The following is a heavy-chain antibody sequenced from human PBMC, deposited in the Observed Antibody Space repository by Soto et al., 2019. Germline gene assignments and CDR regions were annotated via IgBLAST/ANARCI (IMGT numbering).Heavy chain of an antibody. J-gene: IGHJ4*02. Sequence: PSETLSLTCTVSGGSISSYYWSWIRQPAGKGLECIGRIYTSGSTNYNPSLKSRVTMSVDTSKNQFSLKLSSVTAAGTAVYSCARDWWGGPPRYWVQGTLVTVSS. CDR2: IYTSGST. V-gene: IGHV4-4*07. D-gene: IGHD2-15*01. CDR1: GGSISSYY. CDR3: ARDWWGGPPRY.